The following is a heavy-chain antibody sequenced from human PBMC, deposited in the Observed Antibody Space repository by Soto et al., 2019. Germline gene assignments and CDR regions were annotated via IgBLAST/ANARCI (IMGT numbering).Heavy chain of an antibody. CDR1: GFIFSTYE. CDR3: ARVVRSPGGPDGFGI. CDR2: ISASISHT. J-gene: IGHJ3*02. V-gene: IGHV3-21*01. Sequence: EVQLVESGGGLVKPGGSLRLSCAASGFIFSTYEMNWVRQAPGKGLEWVSAISASISHTYYADSVKGRFTISRDNVKSSLYLQMSSLRAGDTATYYCARVVRSPGGPDGFGIWGQGTLETVSS. D-gene: IGHD1-26*01.